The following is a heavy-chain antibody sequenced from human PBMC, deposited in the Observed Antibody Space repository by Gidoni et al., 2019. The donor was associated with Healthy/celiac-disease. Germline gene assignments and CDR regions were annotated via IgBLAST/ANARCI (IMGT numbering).Heavy chain of an antibody. CDR3: ARGCSREEFDY. J-gene: IGHJ4*02. CDR2: INPNSGGT. D-gene: IGHD6-13*01. CDR1: GYTFTGYY. Sequence: HVQLVQSGAEVQQPGASLQVSCKASGYTFTGYYMHWVRQAPGQGLEWMRWINPNSGGTNYAQKLQGWVTMTRDTSISTAYMELSRLRSDDTAVYYCARGCSREEFDYWGQGTLVTVSS. V-gene: IGHV1-2*04.